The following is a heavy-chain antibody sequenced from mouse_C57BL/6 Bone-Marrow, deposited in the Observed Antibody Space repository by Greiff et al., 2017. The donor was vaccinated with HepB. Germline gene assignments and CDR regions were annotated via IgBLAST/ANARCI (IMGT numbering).Heavy chain of an antibody. J-gene: IGHJ4*01. V-gene: IGHV5-6*01. D-gene: IGHD2-1*01. CDR1: GFTFSSYG. CDR2: ISSGGSYT. CDR3: ARTYGNYAMDY. Sequence: VQLKESGGDLVKPGGSLKLSCAASGFTFSSYGMSWVRQTPDKRLEWVATISSGGSYTYYPDSVKGRFTISRDNAKNNLYLQMSSLKSEDTAMYNCARTYGNYAMDYWGQGTSVTVSS.